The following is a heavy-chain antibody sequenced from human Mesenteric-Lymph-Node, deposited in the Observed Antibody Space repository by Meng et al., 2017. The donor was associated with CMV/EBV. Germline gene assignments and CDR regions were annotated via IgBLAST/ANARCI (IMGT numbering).Heavy chain of an antibody. J-gene: IGHJ4*02. CDR3: ARGKNIVVVNYYFDY. D-gene: IGHD2-21*01. Sequence: GGSLRLSCAASGFTFSSYGMNWVRQAPGKGLEWVSYISSSGNTIHFADSVKGRFTISRDNSRNSLYLQMNSLRAEDTAVYYCARGKNIVVVNYYFDYWGQGTLVTVSS. V-gene: IGHV3-48*04. CDR2: ISSSGNTI. CDR1: GFTFSSYG.